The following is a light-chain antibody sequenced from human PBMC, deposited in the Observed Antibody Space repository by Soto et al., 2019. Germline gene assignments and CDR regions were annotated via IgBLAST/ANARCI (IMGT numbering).Light chain of an antibody. V-gene: IGKV3-15*01. J-gene: IGKJ5*01. Sequence: EVVMTQSPATLSVSPGERATLSCRASQTVSTSLAWYQHRPGQAPRLLIYDISNRAAGVPARFSASGSGTDFTTTISSLPYEDFAVYFCQQYNNWPSFGQGTRLEIK. CDR1: QTVSTS. CDR3: QQYNNWPS. CDR2: DIS.